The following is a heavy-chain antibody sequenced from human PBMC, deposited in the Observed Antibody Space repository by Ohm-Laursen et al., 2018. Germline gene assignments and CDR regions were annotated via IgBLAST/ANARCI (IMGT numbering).Heavy chain of an antibody. D-gene: IGHD1-26*01. V-gene: IGHV3-7*01. CDR1: GFTVSSNY. CDR3: AREVWWSLDY. Sequence: SLRLFCTASGFTVSSNYMTWVRQAPGKGLEWVAKIDPDGSGKYYVDSVKGRFTISRDNAKNSLYLQMNSLRAEDTAVFYCAREVWWSLDYWGRGTLVTVSS. J-gene: IGHJ4*02. CDR2: IDPDGSGK.